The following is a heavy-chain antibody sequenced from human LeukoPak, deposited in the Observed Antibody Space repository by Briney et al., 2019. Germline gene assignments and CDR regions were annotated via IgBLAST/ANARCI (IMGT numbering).Heavy chain of an antibody. CDR2: IDPSGGST. V-gene: IGHV1-46*01. D-gene: IGHD3-22*01. Sequence: ASVKVSCKASGYTFTKYFLYWVRQAPGQGLEWMGIIDPSGGSTSYAQKFQGRVTMPRDTSTSTVYMELRSLRSEDTAVYYCARGYYYESSADYPGGDYWGQGTLVTVSS. J-gene: IGHJ4*02. CDR1: GYTFTKYF. CDR3: ARGYYYESSADYPGGDY.